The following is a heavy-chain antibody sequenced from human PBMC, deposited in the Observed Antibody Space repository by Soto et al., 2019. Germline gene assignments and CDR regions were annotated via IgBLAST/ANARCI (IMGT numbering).Heavy chain of an antibody. J-gene: IGHJ4*02. D-gene: IGHD3-10*01. V-gene: IGHV3-74*01. CDR3: ARGLYRDYGHDY. CDR1: GFTFSSYW. CDR2: IHSDGVNT. Sequence: EVQLVESGGGLVQPGGSLRLSCGASGFTFSSYWMHWVRQAPGKGLVWVSRIHSDGVNTNYADSVKGRFTISRDNAKNTVYLQMNSLRAEDTAVYFCARGLYRDYGHDYCGQGTLVTVSS.